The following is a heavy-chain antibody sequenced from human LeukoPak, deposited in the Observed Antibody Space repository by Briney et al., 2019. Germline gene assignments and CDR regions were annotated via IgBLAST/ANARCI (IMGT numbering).Heavy chain of an antibody. Sequence: SETLSLTCAVYGGSFSGYYWSWIRQPPGKGLEWIGEINHSGSTNYNPSLKSRVTISVDTSKNQFSLKLSSVTAADTAVYYCARRYYGTGSYLDYWGQGTLVTVSS. D-gene: IGHD3-10*01. CDR3: ARRYYGTGSYLDY. CDR1: GGSFSGYY. CDR2: INHSGST. V-gene: IGHV4-34*01. J-gene: IGHJ4*02.